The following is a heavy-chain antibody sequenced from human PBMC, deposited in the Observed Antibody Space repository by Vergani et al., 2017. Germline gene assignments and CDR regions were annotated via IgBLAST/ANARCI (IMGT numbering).Heavy chain of an antibody. J-gene: IGHJ4*02. D-gene: IGHD3-22*01. CDR1: GYTFTSYG. Sequence: QVQLVQSGAEVKKPGASVKVSCKASGYTFTSYGISWVRQAPGQGLEWMGWSSAYNGNTNYAQKLQGRVTMTTDTTTSTAYMELRSLRSDDTAVYYCTRAPPYDSSGYYTFDYWGQGTLVTVSS. CDR3: TRAPPYDSSGYYTFDY. V-gene: IGHV1-18*01. CDR2: SSAYNGNT.